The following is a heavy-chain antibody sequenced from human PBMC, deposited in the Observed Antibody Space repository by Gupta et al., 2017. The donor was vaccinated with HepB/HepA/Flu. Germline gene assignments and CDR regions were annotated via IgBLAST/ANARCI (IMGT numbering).Heavy chain of an antibody. Sequence: QVQLVESGGGGVQPGRSLRLSCAASGFTFSSYAMHWVRQAPGKGLEWVAVISYDGSNKYYADSVKGRFTISRDNSKNTLYLQMNSLRAEDTAVYYCASGDYFDYWGQGTLVTVSS. CDR3: ASGDYFDY. D-gene: IGHD4-17*01. CDR2: ISYDGSNK. V-gene: IGHV3-30-3*01. CDR1: GFTFSSYA. J-gene: IGHJ4*02.